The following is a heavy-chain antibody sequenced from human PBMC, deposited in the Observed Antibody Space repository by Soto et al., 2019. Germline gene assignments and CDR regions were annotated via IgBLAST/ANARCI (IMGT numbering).Heavy chain of an antibody. CDR3: ARQRYYDSSGYYYGNIDY. CDR2: IFCGDCN. J-gene: IGHJ4*02. D-gene: IGHD3-22*01. CDR1: GVSLSTSGGG. Sequence: GPTLVNPTQTLTPTCPFSGVSLSTSGGGVGWGRQPPGKALGGGATIFCGDCNRFSPSLKXRLSITKDTSKNKAVLTMTNMHPVDTATYYCARQRYYDSSGYYYGNIDYWGQGTLVPVSS. V-gene: IGHV2-5*02.